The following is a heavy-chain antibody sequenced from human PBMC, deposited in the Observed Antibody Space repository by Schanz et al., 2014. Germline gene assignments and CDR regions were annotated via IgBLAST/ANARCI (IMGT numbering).Heavy chain of an antibody. Sequence: QVQLVQSGAEVKKPGASVKVSCKASGYTFTRYYIHWVRQAPGQGLEWMGIINPNSGGTNFAQKLQGRVTVTRDTSISTAYMELGSLRFDDTAVYYCAREGTIIRGLTGWFDPWGQGTLVTVSS. CDR3: AREGTIIRGLTGWFDP. CDR1: GYTFTRYY. D-gene: IGHD3-10*01. V-gene: IGHV1-2*02. J-gene: IGHJ5*02. CDR2: INPNSGGT.